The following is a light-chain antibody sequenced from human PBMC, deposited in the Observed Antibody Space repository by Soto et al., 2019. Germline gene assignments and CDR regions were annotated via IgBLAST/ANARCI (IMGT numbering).Light chain of an antibody. V-gene: IGKV3-20*01. CDR3: QLYGISPH. CDR1: QSLSSRN. J-gene: IGKJ5*01. Sequence: ELVLTQSPGTLSLSPGERATLSCRASQSLSSRNLAWYQQKPGRAPRPLIYGASSRATGIPDRFSGSGSGTDFTLTISRLEPEDYAVDYCQLYGISPHLGQGTRLETK. CDR2: GAS.